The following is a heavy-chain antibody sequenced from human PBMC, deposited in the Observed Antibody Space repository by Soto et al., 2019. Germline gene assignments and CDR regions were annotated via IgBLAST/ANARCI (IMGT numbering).Heavy chain of an antibody. CDR3: APLSVSLSGPYGIHV. V-gene: IGHV4-39*01. J-gene: IGHJ6*02. Sequence: PSETLSLTCTVSGGSISSGGYYWSWIRQHPGKGLEWIGSMFYSGLTYYNPSLKSRVTLSVDTSKNQFSVRLNSVTAADTAVYYCAPLSVSLSGPYGIHVWAQGTTVTVSS. D-gene: IGHD2-15*01. CDR1: GGSISSGGYY. CDR2: MFYSGLT.